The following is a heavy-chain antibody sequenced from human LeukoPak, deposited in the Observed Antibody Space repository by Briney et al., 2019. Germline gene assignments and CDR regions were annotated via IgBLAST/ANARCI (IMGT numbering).Heavy chain of an antibody. Sequence: GGSLRLSCAASGFTFSSYAMSWVRQAPGKGLEWVSAISDSGGSTYYADSVKGRFTISRYNPKNTLYLQMNSLRAEDTAVYYCAKDLTTLTTFFDYWGQGTPVTVSS. CDR1: GFTFSSYA. V-gene: IGHV3-23*01. CDR3: AKDLTTLTTFFDY. J-gene: IGHJ4*02. D-gene: IGHD4-17*01. CDR2: ISDSGGST.